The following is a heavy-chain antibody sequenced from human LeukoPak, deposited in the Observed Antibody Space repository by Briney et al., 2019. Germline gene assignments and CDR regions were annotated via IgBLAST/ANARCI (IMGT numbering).Heavy chain of an antibody. J-gene: IGHJ4*02. V-gene: IGHV4-31*03. Sequence: SQTLSLTCTVSGGSISSGGYYWSWIRQHPGTGLEWIGYIYYSGSTYYNPSLKSRVTISVDTSKNQFSLKLSSVTAADTAVYYCARRPVTMVRGVIIETYYFDYWGQGTLVTVSS. CDR1: GGSISSGGYY. D-gene: IGHD3-10*01. CDR2: IYYSGST. CDR3: ARRPVTMVRGVIIETYYFDY.